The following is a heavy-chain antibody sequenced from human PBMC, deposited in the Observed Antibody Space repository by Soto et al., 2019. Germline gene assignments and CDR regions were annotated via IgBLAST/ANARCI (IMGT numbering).Heavy chain of an antibody. D-gene: IGHD6-13*01. V-gene: IGHV4-31*03. J-gene: IGHJ5*02. CDR1: GGSISGEGYY. Sequence: QVQLQESGPGLVEPSQTLSLTCTVSGGSISGEGYYWCWIRQYSGRGLEWIGYIHYSGSTYYNPSLKSRVIISVDTSKTQFFLNLSSVTAADTAVYYCARAWTATAGWANWFDRWGQGTLVTVSS. CDR2: IHYSGST. CDR3: ARAWTATAGWANWFDR.